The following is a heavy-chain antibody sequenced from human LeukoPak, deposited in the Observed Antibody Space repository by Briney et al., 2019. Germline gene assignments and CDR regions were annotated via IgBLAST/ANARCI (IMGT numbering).Heavy chain of an antibody. D-gene: IGHD6-19*01. Sequence: GGSLRLSCAASGFTFSKYWVLWVRQAPGKGLESVSRINTDGAVTTYADSVKGRFTVSRDNADNTMFLQMNSVRDEDTAVYYCATKQWLAPPPDSWGQGTPVTVSS. CDR3: ATKQWLAPPPDS. CDR2: INTDGAVT. V-gene: IGHV3-74*01. CDR1: GFTFSKYW. J-gene: IGHJ4*02.